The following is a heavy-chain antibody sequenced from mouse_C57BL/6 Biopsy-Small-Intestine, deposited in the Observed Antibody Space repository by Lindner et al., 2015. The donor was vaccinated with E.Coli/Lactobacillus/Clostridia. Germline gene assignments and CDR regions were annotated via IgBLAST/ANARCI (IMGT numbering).Heavy chain of an antibody. J-gene: IGHJ2*01. CDR2: ISSGSSTI. CDR3: ARYATSGSFYYFDS. D-gene: IGHD1-1*01. CDR1: GFTFSDYG. V-gene: IGHV5-17*01. Sequence: VQLQESGGGLVRPGGSLKLSCAASGFTFSDYGMHWVRQAPKKGLEWVAYISSGSSTIYYADTVKGRFTISRDNAKNTLFLQMTSLRSEDTAMYYCARYATSGSFYYFDSWGQGTTLTVSS.